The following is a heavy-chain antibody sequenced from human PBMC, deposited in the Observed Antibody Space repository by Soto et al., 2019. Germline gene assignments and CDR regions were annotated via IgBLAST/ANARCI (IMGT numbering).Heavy chain of an antibody. CDR1: GDTFTTYD. V-gene: IGHV1-8*01. J-gene: IGHJ4*02. D-gene: IGHD3-10*01. CDR2: INPNSGNI. CDR3: ARGRASGSYYLLDY. Sequence: ASVKVSCKASGDTFTTYDINWVRQATGHGLEWMGCINPNSGNIGYAQRFQGRVTMTRDTAIRTAYMEVSSLRSDDTAVYYCARGRASGSYYLLDYWGQGTLVTVPQ.